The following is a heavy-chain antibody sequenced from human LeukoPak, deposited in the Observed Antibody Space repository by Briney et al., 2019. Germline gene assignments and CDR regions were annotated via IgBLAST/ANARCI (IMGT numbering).Heavy chain of an antibody. D-gene: IGHD6-6*01. CDR3: AKAPQGSSYYYYYMDV. CDR2: ISGSGGST. Sequence: GGSLRLSCAASGFTFSSYAMSWVRQAPGKGLEWVSAISGSGGSTYYADSVKGRFTISRDNSKNTLYLQMNSLRAEDTAVYYCAKAPQGSSYYYYYMDVWGKGTTVTVSS. J-gene: IGHJ6*03. CDR1: GFTFSSYA. V-gene: IGHV3-23*01.